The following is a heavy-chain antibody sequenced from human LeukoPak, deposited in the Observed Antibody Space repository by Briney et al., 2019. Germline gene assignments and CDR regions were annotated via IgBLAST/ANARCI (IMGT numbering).Heavy chain of an antibody. CDR2: IYYSGST. CDR1: GGSFSGYY. V-gene: IGHV4-34*01. CDR3: ARVLFNIAAAGIFDY. J-gene: IGHJ4*02. Sequence: SETLSLTCAVYGGSFSGYYWSWIRQPPGKGLEWIGSIYYSGSTYYNPSLKSRVTISVDTSKNQFSLKLSSVTAADTAVYYCARVLFNIAAAGIFDYWGQGTLVTVSS. D-gene: IGHD6-13*01.